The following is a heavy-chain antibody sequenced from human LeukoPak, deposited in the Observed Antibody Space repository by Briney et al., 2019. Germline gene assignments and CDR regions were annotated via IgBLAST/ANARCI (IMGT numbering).Heavy chain of an antibody. CDR3: ARHRYISTRDFEY. CDR2: ISGSGGSI. Sequence: GGSLRLSCAASGFTFSSYAMSWVRQAPGKGLEWVSAISGSGGSIYYADSVKGRFTISRDNSKNTLYLQMHSLGAEDTAVYYCARHRYISTRDFEYWGQGTLVTVSS. CDR1: GFTFSSYA. V-gene: IGHV3-23*01. D-gene: IGHD2-2*02. J-gene: IGHJ4*02.